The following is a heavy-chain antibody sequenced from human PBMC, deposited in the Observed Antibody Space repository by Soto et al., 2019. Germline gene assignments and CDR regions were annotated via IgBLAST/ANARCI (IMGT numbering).Heavy chain of an antibody. CDR1: GGSISSVGYY. Sequence: SETLCFTCTFSGGSISSVGYYWGWIRQHPGKGREWIGYIYHSGRTYYNPSLKSRFTISIDTSENQFSLRLSSVTAADTAVYYCARVLRSGYDRSVAEYYFDRWGQGTLVTGSS. V-gene: IGHV4-31*03. CDR3: ARVLRSGYDRSVAEYYFDR. CDR2: IYHSGRT. D-gene: IGHD5-12*01. J-gene: IGHJ4*02.